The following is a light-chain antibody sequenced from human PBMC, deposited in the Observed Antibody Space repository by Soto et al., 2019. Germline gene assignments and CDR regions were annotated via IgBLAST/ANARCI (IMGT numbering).Light chain of an antibody. Sequence: DIQMTQSPSTLSASVGDRVTITCRASQSISSWLAWYQQKPGKAPKLMIYDASSLQSGVPATFSGSGAGTEFTLSISSLQPDDFATDYFLQYNSYPCTFGQGNKVE. CDR2: DAS. CDR3: LQYNSYPCT. V-gene: IGKV1-5*01. CDR1: QSISSW. J-gene: IGKJ1*01.